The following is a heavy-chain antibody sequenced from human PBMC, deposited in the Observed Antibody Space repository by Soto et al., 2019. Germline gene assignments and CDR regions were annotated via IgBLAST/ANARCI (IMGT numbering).Heavy chain of an antibody. D-gene: IGHD3-22*01. CDR3: ARVYHSSGSPTS. V-gene: IGHV1-69*01. J-gene: IGHJ5*02. CDR2: IIPIFGTA. CDR1: GGTFSSYA. Sequence: QVQLVQSGAEVKKPGSSVKVSCKASGGTFSSYAISWVRQAPGQGLEWMGGIIPIFGTANYAQTFQGRATITADESTIKAYMELSSLRSEDTSVYYCARVYHSSGSPTSWGQGTLVTVSS.